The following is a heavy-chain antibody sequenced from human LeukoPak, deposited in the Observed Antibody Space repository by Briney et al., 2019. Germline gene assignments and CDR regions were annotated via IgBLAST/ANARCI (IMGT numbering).Heavy chain of an antibody. J-gene: IGHJ6*02. CDR1: AYTLTELS. CDR2: FDPEDGET. D-gene: IGHD7-27*01. CDR3: ATVSELGGYYYGMDV. V-gene: IGHV1-24*01. Sequence: GASVKVSCKVSAYTLTELSMHWVRQAPGKGLEWMGGFDPEDGETIYAQKLQGRVAMTEDTSTDTAYMELSSLRSEDTAVYYCATVSELGGYYYGMDVWGQGTTVTVSS.